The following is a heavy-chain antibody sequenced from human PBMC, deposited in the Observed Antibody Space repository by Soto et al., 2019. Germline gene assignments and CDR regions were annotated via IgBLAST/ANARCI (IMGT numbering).Heavy chain of an antibody. V-gene: IGHV5-10-1*01. CDR2: IDPSDSYT. D-gene: IGHD3-22*01. CDR1: GYSFTNYW. J-gene: IGHJ5*02. CDR3: ARRTSGYNQFDP. Sequence: GESQKISCKGSGYSFTNYWINWVRQLPGKGLEWMGRIDPSDSYTNYSPSFEGHVTISADKSINTAYLQWSSLRASDSAMYYCARRTSGYNQFDPWGQGTLVTVSS.